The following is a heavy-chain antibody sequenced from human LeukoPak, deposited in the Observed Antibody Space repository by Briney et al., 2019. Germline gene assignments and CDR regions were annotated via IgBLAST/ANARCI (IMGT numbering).Heavy chain of an antibody. CDR1: GASISSYY. D-gene: IGHD3-10*01. CDR2: GSTSGST. Sequence: KPSETLSLTCTVSGASISSYYWSWLRQPAGKGLEWIGRGSTSGSTNYNPSLKSRVTMSVETSKNQFSLKLSSVTAADTAVYYCARDSYFGSGNYYIDYWGQGTLDTVSS. V-gene: IGHV4-4*07. J-gene: IGHJ4*02. CDR3: ARDSYFGSGNYYIDY.